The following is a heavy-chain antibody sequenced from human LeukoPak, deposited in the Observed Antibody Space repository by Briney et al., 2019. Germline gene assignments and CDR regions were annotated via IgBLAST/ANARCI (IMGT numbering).Heavy chain of an antibody. CDR3: VRQAGTY. J-gene: IGHJ4*02. V-gene: IGHV3-7*01. CDR1: GFTFSSYG. CDR2: INQDGGQK. D-gene: IGHD1-1*01. Sequence: GGSLRLSCAASGFTFSSYGMHWVRQAPGKGLEWVANINQDGGQKYYVDSVKGRFTISRDNAKNSLYLEMNSLRAEDTAVYYCVRQAGTYWGQGALVTVSS.